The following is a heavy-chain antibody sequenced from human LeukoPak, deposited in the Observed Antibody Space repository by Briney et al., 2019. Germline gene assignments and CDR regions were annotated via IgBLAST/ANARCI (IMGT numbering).Heavy chain of an antibody. Sequence: SETLSLTCTVSGGSISSSSYYWGWIRQPPGKGLEWIGSIYHSGSTYYNPSLKSRVTISVDTSKNQFSLKLSSVTAADTAVYYCAKSRGVYYYYYMDVWGKGTTVTVSS. J-gene: IGHJ6*03. CDR1: GGSISSSSYY. CDR2: IYHSGST. D-gene: IGHD3-10*01. CDR3: AKSRGVYYYYYMDV. V-gene: IGHV4-39*07.